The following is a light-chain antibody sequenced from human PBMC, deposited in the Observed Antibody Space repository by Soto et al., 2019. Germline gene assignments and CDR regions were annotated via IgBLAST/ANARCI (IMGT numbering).Light chain of an antibody. V-gene: IGLV2-8*01. J-gene: IGLJ2*01. CDR1: SSDVGGYNY. CDR2: EVT. Sequence: QSVLTQPPSASGSLGQSVTISCNGTSSDVGGYNYVSWHQQHPGKAPKVMIYEVTKRPPGVPDRFSGSKSGNTASLTVSGLQAEDEADYYCSSFAGGGNPVLLGGGTKLTVL. CDR3: SSFAGGGNPVL.